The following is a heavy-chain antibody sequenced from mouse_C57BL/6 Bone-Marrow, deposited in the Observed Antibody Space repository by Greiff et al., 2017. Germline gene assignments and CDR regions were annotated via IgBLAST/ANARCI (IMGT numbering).Heavy chain of an antibody. Sequence: VQLQQSGAELVRPGASVKLSCKASGYTFTDYYINWVKQRPGQGLEWIARIYPGSGNTYYNEKFKGKATLTAEKSSSTAYMQLSSLTSEDSAVYFCARGLGAMDYWGQGTSVTVSS. CDR3: ARGLGAMDY. D-gene: IGHD3-3*01. J-gene: IGHJ4*01. CDR1: GYTFTDYY. V-gene: IGHV1-76*01. CDR2: IYPGSGNT.